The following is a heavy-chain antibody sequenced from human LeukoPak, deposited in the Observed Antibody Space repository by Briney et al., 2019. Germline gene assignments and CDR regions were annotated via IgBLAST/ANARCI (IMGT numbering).Heavy chain of an antibody. J-gene: IGHJ4*02. CDR2: IYPGNSDA. V-gene: IGHV5-51*01. CDR1: EYSFTNYW. Sequence: GESLKISCKGSEYSFTNYWIGWVRQMPGKGLEWMGIIYPGNSDARYDPSFQGQVTISVDKSISTAYLQWSSLKASDTAMYYCAREWSLAGAGVRPFDYLGQGTLVTGSS. CDR3: AREWSLAGAGVRPFDY. D-gene: IGHD6-13*01.